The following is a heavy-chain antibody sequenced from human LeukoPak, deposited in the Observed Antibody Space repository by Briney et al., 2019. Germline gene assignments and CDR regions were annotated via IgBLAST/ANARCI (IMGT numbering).Heavy chain of an antibody. CDR2: IYHSGSP. Sequence: SGTLSLTCAVSVGSISSNNWWGWVRQPPGKGLEWIGEIYHSGSPNYNPSLKSRVTISVDKSRNHFSLNLSSVTAADTAVYYCARVNINNWHSCDYWGQGTLVTVSS. J-gene: IGHJ4*02. CDR3: ARVNINNWHSCDY. V-gene: IGHV4-4*02. D-gene: IGHD1-1*01. CDR1: VGSISSNNW.